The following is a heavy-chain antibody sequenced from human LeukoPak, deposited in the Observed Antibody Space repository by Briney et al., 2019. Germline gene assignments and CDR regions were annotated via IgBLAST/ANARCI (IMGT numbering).Heavy chain of an antibody. CDR3: ARGSFLAVVGYFDY. Sequence: ASVKVSCKASGGTLSSYAISWVRQAPGQGLEWMGGIIPIFGTANYAQKFQGRVTITADESTSTAYMELSSLRSEDTAVYYCARGSFLAVVGYFDYWGQGTLVTVSS. J-gene: IGHJ4*02. V-gene: IGHV1-69*13. CDR1: GGTLSSYA. D-gene: IGHD6-19*01. CDR2: IIPIFGTA.